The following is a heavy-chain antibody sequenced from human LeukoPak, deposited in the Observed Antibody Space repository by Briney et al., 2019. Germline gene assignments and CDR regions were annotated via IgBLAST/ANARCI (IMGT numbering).Heavy chain of an antibody. Sequence: GGSLRLSCAASGFTFSSYAMSWVRQAPGKGLEWVSAISGSGGSTYYADSVKGRFTIFRDNSKNTLYLQMNSLRAEDTAVYYCAKGPYSSGWYFDYWGQGTLVTVSS. J-gene: IGHJ4*02. D-gene: IGHD6-19*01. CDR2: ISGSGGST. CDR1: GFTFSSYA. V-gene: IGHV3-23*01. CDR3: AKGPYSSGWYFDY.